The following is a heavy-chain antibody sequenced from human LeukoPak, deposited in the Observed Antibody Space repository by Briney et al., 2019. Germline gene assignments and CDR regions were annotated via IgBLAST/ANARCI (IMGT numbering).Heavy chain of an antibody. CDR3: ARLPGPGDYGDYDLSPNFDY. CDR1: GGTFSRYG. D-gene: IGHD4-17*01. J-gene: IGHJ4*02. Sequence: ASVKVSCKASGGTFSRYGISWVRQAPGQWLEWMGRIIPILEIATYAQKFQGRVTITADKSTSTAYMQLSSLRSGDTAVYYCARLPGPGDYGDYDLSPNFDYWGQGTLVTVSS. CDR2: IIPILEIA. V-gene: IGHV1-69*04.